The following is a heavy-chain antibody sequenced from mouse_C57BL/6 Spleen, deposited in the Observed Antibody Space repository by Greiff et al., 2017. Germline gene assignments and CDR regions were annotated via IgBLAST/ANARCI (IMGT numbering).Heavy chain of an antibody. J-gene: IGHJ4*01. D-gene: IGHD1-1*01. Sequence: QVQLQQSGPELVKPGASVKISCTASGYAFSSSWMNWVKQRPGKGLEWIGRIYPGDGDTNYHGKFKGKATLTAAKSSSTAYMQLSSLTSEDSAVYCCARDYVSSYDAMDYWGQGTSVTVSA. V-gene: IGHV1-82*01. CDR3: ARDYVSSYDAMDY. CDR1: GYAFSSSW. CDR2: IYPGDGDT.